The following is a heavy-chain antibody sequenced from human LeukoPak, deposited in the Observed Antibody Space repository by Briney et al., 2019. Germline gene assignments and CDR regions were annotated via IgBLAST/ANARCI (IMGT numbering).Heavy chain of an antibody. V-gene: IGHV3-23*01. J-gene: IGHJ5*01. D-gene: IGHD2-8*02. CDR1: GGSFSGYY. Sequence: ETLSLTCAVYGGSFSGYYWSWIRQPPGKGLEWVTSISGSGGKTYYTDSVKGRFTISRDNSKNMLYLQMNSLRAEDTAVYYCAQSGQFDSWGQGTLVTVSS. CDR2: ISGSGGKT. CDR3: AQSGQFDS.